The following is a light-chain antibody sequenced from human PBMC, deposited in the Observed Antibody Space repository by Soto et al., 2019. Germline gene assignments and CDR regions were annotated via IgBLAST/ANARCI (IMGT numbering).Light chain of an antibody. CDR3: QQGYTTPYT. Sequence: DIQMTQSPSSLSASVGDRVTVTCRASQSIGTYVNWYQQKPGKAPYLLIYAASRLQSGVPSKFSGSGSGTDFALTISSVQPEDFATYYCQQGYTTPYTFGQGTKLEI. CDR2: AAS. V-gene: IGKV1-39*01. CDR1: QSIGTY. J-gene: IGKJ2*01.